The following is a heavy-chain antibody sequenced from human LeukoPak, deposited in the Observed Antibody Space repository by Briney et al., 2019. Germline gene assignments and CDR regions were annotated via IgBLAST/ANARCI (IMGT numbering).Heavy chain of an antibody. J-gene: IGHJ6*03. D-gene: IGHD6-19*01. V-gene: IGHV4-59*12. Sequence: SETLSLTCTVSDGSISSYYWSWIRQPPGKGLEWIGYIYNSGSTNYNPSLKSRVTMSVDTSKNQFSLKLSSVTAADTAVYYCAREMSSGWYLGYYYYYMDVWGNGTTVTISS. CDR3: AREMSSGWYLGYYYYYMDV. CDR2: IYNSGST. CDR1: DGSISSYY.